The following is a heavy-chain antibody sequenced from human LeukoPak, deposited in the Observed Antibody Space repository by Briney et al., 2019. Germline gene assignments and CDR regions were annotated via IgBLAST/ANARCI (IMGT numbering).Heavy chain of an antibody. J-gene: IGHJ4*02. D-gene: IGHD3-22*01. CDR1: GFIFSSYW. CDR3: ARENARRKYYYDSSGYYPD. CDR2: IQQDGSER. Sequence: GGSLRLSCAASGFIFSSYWMTWVRQAPGKGLEWVANIQQDGSERYYVDSVKGRFTISRDNAKNSLYLQMNSLRAEDTAVYYCARENARRKYYYDSSGYYPDWGQGTLVTVSS. V-gene: IGHV3-7*01.